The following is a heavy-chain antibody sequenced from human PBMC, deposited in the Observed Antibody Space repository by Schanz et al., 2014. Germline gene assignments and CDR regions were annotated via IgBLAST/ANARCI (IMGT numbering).Heavy chain of an antibody. D-gene: IGHD5-18*01. CDR2: ISPYNGNT. CDR3: ARGPSQGYSYGHNIGAYYYGMDV. J-gene: IGHJ6*02. CDR1: GYTFTSYG. Sequence: QVQLVQSGAEVKKPGASVKVSCKASGYTFTSYGISWVRQAPGQGLEWMGWISPYNGNTNYAQKLQGRVTITADKSTSTASMELSSLRSEDTAVYYCARGPSQGYSYGHNIGAYYYGMDVWGQGTTVTVSS. V-gene: IGHV1-18*01.